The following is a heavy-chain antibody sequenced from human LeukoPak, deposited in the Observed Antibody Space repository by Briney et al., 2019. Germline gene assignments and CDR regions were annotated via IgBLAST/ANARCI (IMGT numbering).Heavy chain of an antibody. J-gene: IGHJ4*02. CDR1: GFTFSSYW. CDR3: ATIVYFYDSGGYFDY. V-gene: IGHV3-21*01. D-gene: IGHD3-22*01. Sequence: GGSLRLSCAASGFTFSSYWMSWVRQAPGKGLEWVSSISSSSSYIYYADSVKGRFTISRDNAKNSLYLQMNSLRAEDTAVYYCATIVYFYDSGGYFDYWGQGTLVTVSS. CDR2: ISSSSSYI.